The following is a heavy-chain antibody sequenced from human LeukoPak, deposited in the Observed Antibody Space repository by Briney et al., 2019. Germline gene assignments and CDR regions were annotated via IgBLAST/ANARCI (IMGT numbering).Heavy chain of an antibody. CDR3: ARELLGYSGYDSGLFIDY. CDR2: IIPIFGTA. CDR1: GGTFSSYA. D-gene: IGHD5-12*01. Sequence: GASVKVSCKASGGTFSSYAISWVRQAPGQGLEWMGGIIPIFGTANYAQKFQGRVTMTTDTSTSTAYMELRSLRSDDTAVYYCARELLGYSGYDSGLFIDYWGQGTLVTVSS. J-gene: IGHJ4*02. V-gene: IGHV1-69*05.